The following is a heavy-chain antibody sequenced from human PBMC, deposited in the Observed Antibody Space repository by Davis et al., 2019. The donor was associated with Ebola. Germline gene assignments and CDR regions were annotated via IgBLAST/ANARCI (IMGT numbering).Heavy chain of an antibody. J-gene: IGHJ5*02. V-gene: IGHV1-69*04. CDR2: IIPILGIA. D-gene: IGHD3-3*01. CDR3: ASGGGVVITHNWFDP. Sequence: AASVKVSCKASGGTFSSYAISWVRQAPGQGLARMGRIIPILGIANYAQKFQGRVTITADKSTSTAYMELSSLRSEDTAVYYCASGGGVVITHNWFDPWGQGTLVTVSS. CDR1: GGTFSSYA.